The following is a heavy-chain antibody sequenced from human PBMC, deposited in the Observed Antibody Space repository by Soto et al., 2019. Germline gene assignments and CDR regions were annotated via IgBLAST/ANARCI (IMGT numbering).Heavy chain of an antibody. CDR2: ISSGGST. Sequence: EVQLVESGGGLVQPGGSLRLSCAASGFTVSSYYMTWVRQAPGKGLEWVSVISSGGSTYYADSVKGSFTISRDNSQKTLYLQMNTLRAEETAVYYCARSATDWGQGTLVTVSS. CDR1: GFTVSSYY. J-gene: IGHJ4*02. D-gene: IGHD5-12*01. CDR3: ARSATD. V-gene: IGHV3-66*01.